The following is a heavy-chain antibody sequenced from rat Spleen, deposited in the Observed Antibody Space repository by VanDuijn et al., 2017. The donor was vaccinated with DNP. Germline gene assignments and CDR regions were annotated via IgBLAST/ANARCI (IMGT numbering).Heavy chain of an antibody. Sequence: EVQLVESGGDLVLPGRSLELSCRASGFTFSYYWMTWIRQVPGKGLEWVATIIYASGMTYYRDAVKGRFTISRDKAKNTLYLQMDSLRSEDTATYYCATHHYGGFSDNWFDYWGQGTLVTVSS. D-gene: IGHD1-11*01. CDR1: GFTFSYYW. CDR3: ATHHYGGFSDNWFDY. CDR2: IIYASGMT. V-gene: IGHV5S10*01. J-gene: IGHJ3*01.